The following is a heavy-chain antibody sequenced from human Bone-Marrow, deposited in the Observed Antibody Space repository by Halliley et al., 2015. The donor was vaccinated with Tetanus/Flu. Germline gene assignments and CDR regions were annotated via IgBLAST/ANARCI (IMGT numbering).Heavy chain of an antibody. Sequence: IINPSGGPRNYAQKFQGRVTMTRDTSTSTIYMELGNLRSEDTAVYYCARGGDDYNWDYYGMDVWGQGTTVTVSS. CDR2: INPSGGPR. D-gene: IGHD4-4*01. CDR3: ARGGDDYNWDYYGMDV. V-gene: IGHV1-46*01. J-gene: IGHJ6*02.